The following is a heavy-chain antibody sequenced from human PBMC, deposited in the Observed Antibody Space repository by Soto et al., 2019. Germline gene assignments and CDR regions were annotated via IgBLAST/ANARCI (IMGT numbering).Heavy chain of an antibody. V-gene: IGHV4-30-2*01. CDR2: IYHSGST. CDR1: GGSISSGGYS. Sequence: QLQXXXXXXGLXKPSQTLSLTCAVSGGSISSGGYSWSWXRQPPGKGLEWIGYIYHSGSTYYNPSLKRRVTLSVDRSKNQFSLKLSSVTAADTAVYYCAAGAIFGVVPLDYWGQGTLVTVSS. D-gene: IGHD3-3*01. J-gene: IGHJ4*02. CDR3: AAGAIFGVVPLDY.